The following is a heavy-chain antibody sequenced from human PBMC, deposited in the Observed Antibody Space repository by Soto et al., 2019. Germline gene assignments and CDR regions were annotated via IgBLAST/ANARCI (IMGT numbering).Heavy chain of an antibody. CDR3: AREYRYYYDFWSGYYTGRGSVGYFDY. V-gene: IGHV1-18*01. Sequence: QVQLVQSGAEVKKPGASVKVSCKASGYTFTSYGISWVRQAPGQGLEWMGWISAYNGNTNYAQKLQGRVTMTTDTSTSTAYMGLRSLRSDDTAVYYCAREYRYYYDFWSGYYTGRGSVGYFDYWGQGTLVTVSS. J-gene: IGHJ4*02. D-gene: IGHD3-3*01. CDR2: ISAYNGNT. CDR1: GYTFTSYG.